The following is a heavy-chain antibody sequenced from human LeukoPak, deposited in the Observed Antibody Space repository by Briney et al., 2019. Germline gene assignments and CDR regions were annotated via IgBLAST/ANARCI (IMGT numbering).Heavy chain of an antibody. D-gene: IGHD3-16*02. J-gene: IGHJ4*02. CDR1: GFTFSSYA. CDR3: ARGPKNRAVWGSYRRSHYFDY. CDR2: INHSGST. V-gene: IGHV4-34*01. Sequence: GSLRLSCAASGFTFSSYAMSWVRQAPGMGLEWIGEINHSGSTNYNPSLKSRVTISVDTSKNQFSLKLSSVTAADTAVYYCARGPKNRAVWGSYRRSHYFDYWGQGTLVTVSS.